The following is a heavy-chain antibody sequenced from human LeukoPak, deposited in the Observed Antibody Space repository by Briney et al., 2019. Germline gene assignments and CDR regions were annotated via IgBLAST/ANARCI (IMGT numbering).Heavy chain of an antibody. V-gene: IGHV3-23*01. D-gene: IGHD5-12*01. CDR2: VSGSGGST. CDR3: AKDLDIVATITGN. CDR1: GFTFSSYA. Sequence: GGSLRPSCAASGFTFSSYAMSWVRQAPGKGLEWVSGVSGSGGSTYYADSVKGRFTISRDNSKNTLYLQMNSLRAEDTAVYYCAKDLDIVATITGNWGQGTLVTVSS. J-gene: IGHJ4*02.